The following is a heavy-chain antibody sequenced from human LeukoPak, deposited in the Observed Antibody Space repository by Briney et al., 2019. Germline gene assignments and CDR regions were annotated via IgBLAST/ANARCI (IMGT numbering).Heavy chain of an antibody. CDR3: ARVSSYGSTHPDY. CDR1: GFRFSNAW. CDR2: ISTSSSYT. Sequence: PGGSLRLSCAGSGFRFSNAWMNWVRQTPGRGLEWISYISTSSSYTNYADSVKGRFTISRDNAKSSLYLQMNSLRAEDTAVYYCARVSSYGSTHPDYWGQGTLVTVSS. D-gene: IGHD5-18*01. V-gene: IGHV3-11*06. J-gene: IGHJ4*02.